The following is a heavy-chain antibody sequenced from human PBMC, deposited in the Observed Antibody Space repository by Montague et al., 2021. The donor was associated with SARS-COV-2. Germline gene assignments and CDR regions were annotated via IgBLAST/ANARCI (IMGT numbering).Heavy chain of an antibody. J-gene: IGHJ4*02. CDR1: GGSFSGYY. D-gene: IGHD2-21*01. V-gene: IGHV4-34*01. CDR3: AREVRGRIEVVIAIPYYYFDY. CDR2: INHSGST. Sequence: SETLSLTCAVYGGSFSGYYWSWIRQPPGKGLEWIGEINHSGSTNYNPSLKSRVTISVDTSKNQFSLKLSSVTAADTAVYYCAREVRGRIEVVIAIPYYYFDYWGQGTLVIVSS.